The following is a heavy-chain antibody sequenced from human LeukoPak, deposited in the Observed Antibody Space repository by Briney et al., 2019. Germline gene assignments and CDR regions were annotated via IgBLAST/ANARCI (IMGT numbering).Heavy chain of an antibody. Sequence: ASVKVSCKASGYTFTSYYMHWVRQAPGQGLEWMGIFNPTGGRTTYAQKFQGRATMTRDTSTSTIYMELSSLRAEDTAVYYCARREGFYDSDGYFEGDGFDIWGQGAMVTVSS. D-gene: IGHD3-22*01. CDR1: GYTFTSYY. CDR3: ARREGFYDSDGYFEGDGFDI. J-gene: IGHJ3*02. V-gene: IGHV1-46*01. CDR2: FNPTGGRT.